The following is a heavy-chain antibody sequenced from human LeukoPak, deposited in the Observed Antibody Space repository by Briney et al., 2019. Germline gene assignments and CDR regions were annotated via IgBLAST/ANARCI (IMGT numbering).Heavy chain of an antibody. CDR3: VKDRGGQVGRSLYYYGMDV. J-gene: IGHJ6*02. CDR1: GYSFTSYW. Sequence: GESLKISCKGSGYSFTSYWIVWVRQAPEQGLERVSTTSANGDNTYYADSVRGRFDISRDNSKNKLYRQMSSLRTEDTAVYFCVKDRGGQVGRSLYYYGMDVWGQGATVTVSS. CDR2: TSANGDNT. V-gene: IGHV3-23*01.